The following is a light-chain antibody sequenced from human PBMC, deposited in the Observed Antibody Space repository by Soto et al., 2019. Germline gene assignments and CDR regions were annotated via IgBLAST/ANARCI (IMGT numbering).Light chain of an antibody. Sequence: QSALTQPASVSGSPGQSITISCTGTSSEVGGYNYVSWYQQRPGKAPKLMIYDVSNRPSGVSNRFSGSKSGSTASLTISGLQAEDEADYYCSSYASSSTVYVFGTGTKVTVL. J-gene: IGLJ1*01. CDR3: SSYASSSTVYV. V-gene: IGLV2-14*01. CDR1: SSEVGGYNY. CDR2: DVS.